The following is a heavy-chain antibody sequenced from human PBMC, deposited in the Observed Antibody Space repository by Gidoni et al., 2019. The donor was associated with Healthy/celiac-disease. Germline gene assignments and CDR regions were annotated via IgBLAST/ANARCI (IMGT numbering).Heavy chain of an antibody. CDR3: ARSPSGRGSGEYIWGSYDYFDY. V-gene: IGHV3-30-3*01. CDR1: GFTFSSYA. CDR2: ISYDGSNK. Sequence: QVQLVESGGGVVQPGRSLRLSCAASGFTFSSYAMHWVRQAPGKGLEWVAVISYDGSNKYYADSVKGRFTISRDNSKNTLYLQMNSLRAEDTAVYYCARSPSGRGSGEYIWGSYDYFDYWGQGTLVTVSS. D-gene: IGHD3-16*01. J-gene: IGHJ4*02.